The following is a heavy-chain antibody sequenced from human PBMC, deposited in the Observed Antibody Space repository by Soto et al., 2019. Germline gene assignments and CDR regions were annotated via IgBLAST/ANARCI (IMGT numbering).Heavy chain of an antibody. V-gene: IGHV4-59*01. CDR2: IYYSGST. CDR3: AREGLTGTIGLYYYYGMDV. D-gene: IGHD1-7*01. Sequence: QVQLQESGPGLVKPSETLSLTYTVSGGSISSYYWSWIRQPPGKGLEWIGYIYYSGSTNYNPSLKSRFTISVDTSKNQFSLKLSSVTAADTAVYYCAREGLTGTIGLYYYYGMDVWGQGTTVTVSS. J-gene: IGHJ6*02. CDR1: GGSISSYY.